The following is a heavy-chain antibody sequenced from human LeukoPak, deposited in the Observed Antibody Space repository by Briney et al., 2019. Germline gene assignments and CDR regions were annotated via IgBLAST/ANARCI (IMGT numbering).Heavy chain of an antibody. CDR1: GFTVSSNY. CDR3: ASNHPGSSPYYMDV. J-gene: IGHJ6*03. D-gene: IGHD1-26*01. V-gene: IGHV3-53*01. CDR2: IYSGGST. Sequence: GGSLRLSCAASGFTVSSNYMSWVRQAPGKGLEWVSVIYSGGSTYYADSVKGRVTISRDNSKNTLYLQVNSLRAEDTAVYYCASNHPGSSPYYMDVWGKGTTVTVSS.